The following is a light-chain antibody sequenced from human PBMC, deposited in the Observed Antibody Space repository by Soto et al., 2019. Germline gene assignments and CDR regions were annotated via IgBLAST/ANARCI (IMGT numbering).Light chain of an antibody. CDR1: QDISNY. CDR3: QKYNSAPLT. Sequence: DIQMTKSPSSLSASVGDRVTITCRASQDISNYLAWYQQKPGKVPKLLIYAASTLQSGVPSRFSGSGSGTEFTLTISSLQPEDVATYYCQKYNSAPLTFGGGTKVEIK. J-gene: IGKJ4*01. V-gene: IGKV1-27*01. CDR2: AAS.